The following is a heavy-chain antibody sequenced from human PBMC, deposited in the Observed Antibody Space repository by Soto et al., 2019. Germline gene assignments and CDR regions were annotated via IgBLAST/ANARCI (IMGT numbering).Heavy chain of an antibody. CDR2: INPNSGGT. CDR1: GYTFIGYY. CDR3: ATGTYSAFVY. Sequence: HVQLVQSGAAAKKPGDSVKVSCRASGYTFIGYYMHWVRQAPGQGLEWMGWINPNSGGTKSAQRLQGRVTMTSDTSISTAYMELSGLTSADTSVYYCATGTYSAFVYWGQGTLVTVSS. D-gene: IGHD4-4*01. V-gene: IGHV1-2*02. J-gene: IGHJ4*02.